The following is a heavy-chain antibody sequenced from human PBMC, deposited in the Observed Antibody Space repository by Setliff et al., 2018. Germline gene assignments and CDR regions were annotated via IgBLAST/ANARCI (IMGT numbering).Heavy chain of an antibody. V-gene: IGHV1-69*05. CDR2: IIPNFGTT. CDR3: AREVVVVKSAINYYYYMDV. J-gene: IGHJ6*03. CDR1: GGTFRSYG. Sequence: SVKVSCKASGGTFRSYGISWVRQAPGQGLEWMGGIIPNFGTTSYAQKFQGRVTITTXXXTNTAYMXXXXXXXXXXXXFYCAREVVVVKSAINYYYYMDVWGKGTTVTVSS. D-gene: IGHD2-2*01.